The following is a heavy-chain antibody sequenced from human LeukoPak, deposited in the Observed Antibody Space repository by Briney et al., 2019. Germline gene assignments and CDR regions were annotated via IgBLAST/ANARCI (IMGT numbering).Heavy chain of an antibody. CDR3: ARARGFSYFDV. CDR2: IYHRGTT. CDR1: GGSTSSSSHY. Sequence: SETLSLTCTVSGGSTSSSSHYWGWIRQPPGKGLEWIGSIYHRGTTHYNPSLKSRVIISLDTSKNQFSLQLTSMTAADTAFYYCARARGFSYFDVWGRGTLVTVSS. J-gene: IGHJ2*01. V-gene: IGHV4-39*07.